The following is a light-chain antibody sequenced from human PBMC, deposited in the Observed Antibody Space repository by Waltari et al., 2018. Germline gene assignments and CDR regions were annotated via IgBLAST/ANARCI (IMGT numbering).Light chain of an antibody. V-gene: IGKV3-20*01. Sequence: IVLTQSPGTASFSPGERATLSCRPSRKVGGSNLAWYQQKPGQAPRLVIFRASRKATGIPARFSGSGSGTDFSLTISSLEPEDFAVYYCQQHDTFPATFGQGTKVEIK. J-gene: IGKJ1*01. CDR2: RAS. CDR1: RKVGGSN. CDR3: QQHDTFPAT.